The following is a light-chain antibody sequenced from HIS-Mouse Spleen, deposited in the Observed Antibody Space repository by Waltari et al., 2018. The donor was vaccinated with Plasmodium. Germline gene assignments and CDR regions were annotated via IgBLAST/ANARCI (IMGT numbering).Light chain of an antibody. CDR3: YSTDSSGNHRV. CDR2: EDS. Sequence: SYELTQPPSVSVSPGQTARITCSGAALPKKYAYWYQQKSVQAPVLVIYEDSKRPPGIPERFSGSSSGTMATLTISGAQVEDEADYYCYSTDSSGNHRVFGGGTKLTVL. J-gene: IGLJ3*02. V-gene: IGLV3-10*01. CDR1: ALPKKY.